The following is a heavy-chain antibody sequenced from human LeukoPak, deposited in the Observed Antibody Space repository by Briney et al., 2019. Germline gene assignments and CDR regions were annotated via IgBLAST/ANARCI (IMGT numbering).Heavy chain of an antibody. D-gene: IGHD6-13*01. CDR3: ASDWSADVTYYGADV. J-gene: IGHJ6*02. V-gene: IGHV3-7*01. CDR2: IKHDGGEK. Sequence: GGSLRLSCAVSGFTFNTYWMSWVRQAPGKGLEWVANIKHDGGEKYFVDSVKGRFTISRDNAKNSLYLHMNSLRAEDTAVYYCASDWSADVTYYGADVWGQGTTVTVSS. CDR1: GFTFNTYW.